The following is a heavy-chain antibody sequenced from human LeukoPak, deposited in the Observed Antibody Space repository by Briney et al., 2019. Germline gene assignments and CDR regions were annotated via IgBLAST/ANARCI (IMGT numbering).Heavy chain of an antibody. D-gene: IGHD3-10*01. J-gene: IGHJ5*02. Sequence: SVKVSCKASGYTFTSYDIKWVRQATGQGLEWMGWMNPNSGNTGYAQKFQSRVTMTRNTSISTAYMELSSLRSEDTAVYYCARGGGYYYGSSSYNWFDPWGQGTLVTVSS. V-gene: IGHV1-8*01. CDR1: GYTFTSYD. CDR3: ARGGGYYYGSSSYNWFDP. CDR2: MNPNSGNT.